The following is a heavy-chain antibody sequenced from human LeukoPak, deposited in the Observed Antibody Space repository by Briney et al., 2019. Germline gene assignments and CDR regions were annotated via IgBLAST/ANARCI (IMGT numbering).Heavy chain of an antibody. CDR1: GGSISSYY. V-gene: IGHV4-59*08. D-gene: IGHD3-9*01. CDR2: IYYSGST. J-gene: IGHJ4*02. Sequence: SETLSLTCTVSGGSISSYYWSWIRQPPGKGLEWIGYIYYSGSTNYNPSLKSRVTISVDTFKNQFSLKLSSVTAADTAVYYCARGANYDILTGYYGGEGFDYWGQGTLVTVSS. CDR3: ARGANYDILTGYYGGEGFDY.